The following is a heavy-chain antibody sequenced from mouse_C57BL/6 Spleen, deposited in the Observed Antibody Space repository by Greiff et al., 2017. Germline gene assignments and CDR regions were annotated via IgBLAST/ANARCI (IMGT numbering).Heavy chain of an antibody. J-gene: IGHJ4*01. V-gene: IGHV1-54*01. CDR2: INPGSGGT. CDR1: GYAFTNYL. Sequence: VQLQQSGAELVRPGTSVKVSCKASGYAFTNYLIEWVKQRPGQGLEWIGVINPGSGGTNYNEKFKGKATLTADKSSSTAYMQLSSLTSEDSAVYFCARAYGRDAMDYWGQGTSVTVSS. CDR3: ARAYGRDAMDY. D-gene: IGHD6-5*01.